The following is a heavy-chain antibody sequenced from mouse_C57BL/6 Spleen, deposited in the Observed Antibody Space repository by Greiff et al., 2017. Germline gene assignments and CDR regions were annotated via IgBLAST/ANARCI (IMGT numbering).Heavy chain of an antibody. Sequence: QVQLQQPGAELVKPGASVKLSCKASGYTFTSYWMQWVKQRPGQGLEWIGEIDPSDSYTNYNQKFKGKATLTVDTSSSTAYMQLSGLTSEDSAVYYCARRGRYPCFDYWGQGTTLTVSS. V-gene: IGHV1-50*01. CDR1: GYTFTSYW. CDR2: IDPSDSYT. D-gene: IGHD1-1*01. J-gene: IGHJ2*01. CDR3: ARRGRYPCFDY.